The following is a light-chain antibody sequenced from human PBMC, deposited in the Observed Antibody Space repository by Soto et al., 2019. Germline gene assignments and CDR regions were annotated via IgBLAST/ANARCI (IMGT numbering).Light chain of an antibody. CDR3: QRRSNWPLIT. V-gene: IGKV3-11*01. Sequence: EIVLTQSPATLSLSPGERATLSCRASQSVSSYLAWYQQKPGQAPRLLIYDASNRAAGIPARFSGSGSGTDFSLTISSLEPGDFAVYYCQRRSNWPLITFGQGTRLEIK. CDR1: QSVSSY. J-gene: IGKJ5*01. CDR2: DAS.